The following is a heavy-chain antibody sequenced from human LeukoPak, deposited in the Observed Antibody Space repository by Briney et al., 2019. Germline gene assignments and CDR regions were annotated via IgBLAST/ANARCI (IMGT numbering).Heavy chain of an antibody. V-gene: IGHV4-38-2*02. CDR3: ARLYYDSSGYYAPFDY. CDR1: NYSISSGYY. CDR2: VYRSGST. J-gene: IGHJ4*02. D-gene: IGHD3-22*01. Sequence: SETLSLTCTVSNYSISSGYYWGWIRQPPGKGLEWIASVYRSGSTYYKSSLKSRVTISVDTSKNQFSLKLSSVTAADRAVYYCARLYYDSSGYYAPFDYWGQGTLVTVSS.